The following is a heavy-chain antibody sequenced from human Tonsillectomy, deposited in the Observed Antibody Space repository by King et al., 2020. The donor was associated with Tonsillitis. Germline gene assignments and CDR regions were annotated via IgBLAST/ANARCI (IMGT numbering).Heavy chain of an antibody. CDR1: GFTFGSYA. CDR3: ARDRELGVTPTTLAY. CDR2: ISGRGSIT. J-gene: IGHJ4*02. D-gene: IGHD2-21*02. Sequence: VQLVESGGGLVQPGGSLRLSCAASGFTFGSYAMTWVRQTPGKGLEWVSTISGRGSITYFADSVKGRFTISRDNFKSELYLQMNILRAEDTALYYCARDRELGVTPTTLAYWGQGTLVTVSS. V-gene: IGHV3-23*04.